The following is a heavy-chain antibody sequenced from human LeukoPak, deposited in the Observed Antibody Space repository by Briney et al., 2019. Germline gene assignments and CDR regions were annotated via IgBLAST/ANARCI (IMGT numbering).Heavy chain of an antibody. CDR2: IIPIFGTA. CDR3: ARDSSGYYLSSFDY. Sequence: ASVKVSCKASGGTFSSYAISWVRQAPGQGLEWMGGIIPIFGTANYAQKFQGRVTITADESTSTAYMELSSLRSEDTAVYYCARDSSGYYLSSFDYWGQGTLVTVSS. D-gene: IGHD3-22*01. CDR1: GGTFSSYA. J-gene: IGHJ4*02. V-gene: IGHV1-69*01.